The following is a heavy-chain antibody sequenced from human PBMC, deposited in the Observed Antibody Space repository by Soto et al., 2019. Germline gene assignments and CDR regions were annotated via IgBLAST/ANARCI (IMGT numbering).Heavy chain of an antibody. Sequence: PWGLIRVSCAASGFNGNSDDRNWVSQPPGKGLEWVASIYSGETTYYADSVRGRFTISSDKSKNTLYFQLSSLRIEDTAVYYCTRDGRGLGRLSLFAFWGQGAPVPVS. D-gene: IGHD3-3*02. CDR1: GFNGNSDD. V-gene: IGHV3-53*01. CDR2: IYSGETT. J-gene: IGHJ4*02. CDR3: TRDGRGLGRLSLFAF.